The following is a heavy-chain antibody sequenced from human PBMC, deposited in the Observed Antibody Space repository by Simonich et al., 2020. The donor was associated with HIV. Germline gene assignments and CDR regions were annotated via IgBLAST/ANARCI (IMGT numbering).Heavy chain of an antibody. CDR2: ISRDGRST. J-gene: IGHJ5*02. Sequence: EVQLVESGGALVQPGGSLRLSCAASGFTFSSYWMHWVRQAPGKGLVWVSRISRDGRSTSYADSVKGRFTISRDNAKNTLYLQMNSLRAEDTGVYYCARASGFDPWGQGTLVTVSS. CDR1: GFTFSSYW. CDR3: ARASGFDP. V-gene: IGHV3-74*01.